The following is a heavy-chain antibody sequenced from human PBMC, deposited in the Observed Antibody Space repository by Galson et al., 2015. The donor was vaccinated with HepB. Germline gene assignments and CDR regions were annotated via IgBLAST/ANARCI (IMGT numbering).Heavy chain of an antibody. J-gene: IGHJ4*02. V-gene: IGHV1-18*04. Sequence: SVKVSCKAPGYTFTVNGISWVRQAPGQGLEWMGWISANSGDTKYAQNLQGRVTLTRNTSTGTAYLELRSLRSDDTATYYCARDRDYRFDYWGQGTLVTVSS. CDR3: ARDRDYRFDY. CDR2: ISANSGDT. D-gene: IGHD4/OR15-4a*01. CDR1: GYTFTVNG.